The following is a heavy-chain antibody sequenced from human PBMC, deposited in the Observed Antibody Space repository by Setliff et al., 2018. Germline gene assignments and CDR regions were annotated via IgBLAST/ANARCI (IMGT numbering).Heavy chain of an antibody. CDR3: ARAPSVELVTIRTNSWFTY. CDR1: GYTFRNYA. D-gene: IGHD5-18*01. V-gene: IGHV1-18*01. Sequence: ASVKVSCKASGYTFRNYAFAWVRQAPGQGLGWVGWTSVYNGDTNYAQKFQGRVTLTTDTSTSTAYMELRSLTSDDSAFYYCARAPSVELVTIRTNSWFTYWGQGTLVTVSS. CDR2: TSVYNGDT. J-gene: IGHJ4*02.